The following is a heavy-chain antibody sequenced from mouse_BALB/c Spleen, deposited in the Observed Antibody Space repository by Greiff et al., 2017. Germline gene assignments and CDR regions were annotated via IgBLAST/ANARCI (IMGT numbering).Heavy chain of an antibody. V-gene: IGHV14-4*02. Sequence: VQLKQSGAELVRSGASVKLSCTASGFNIKDYYMHWVKQRPEQGLEWIGWIDPENGDTEYAPKFQGKATMTADTSSNTAYLQLSSLTSEDTAVYYCNAWGQLGLRWGQGTTLTVSS. J-gene: IGHJ2*01. CDR2: IDPENGDT. CDR3: NAWGQLGLR. D-gene: IGHD3-2*01. CDR1: GFNIKDYY.